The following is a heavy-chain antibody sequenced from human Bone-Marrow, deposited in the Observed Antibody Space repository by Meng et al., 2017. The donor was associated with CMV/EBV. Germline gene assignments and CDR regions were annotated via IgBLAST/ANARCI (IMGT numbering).Heavy chain of an antibody. J-gene: IGHJ4*02. Sequence: SEPLSLTCAVYGGSFSGYYWSWIRQPPGKGLEWIGEINHSGSTNYNPSLKSRVTISVDTSKNQFSLKLRSVTAADTAVYYCARNVESYFEYWGQGMLVTVSS. V-gene: IGHV4-34*01. CDR3: ARNVESYFEY. CDR2: INHSGST. D-gene: IGHD5-24*01. CDR1: GGSFSGYY.